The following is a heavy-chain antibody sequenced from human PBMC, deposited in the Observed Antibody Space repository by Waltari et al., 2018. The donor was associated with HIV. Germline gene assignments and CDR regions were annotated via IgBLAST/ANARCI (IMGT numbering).Heavy chain of an antibody. CDR3: ARREATVVRGVYYYGMDV. CDR2: IHSDGSST. J-gene: IGHJ6*02. Sequence: GGGLVQPGGSLRLSCAASGFTFRSYWMHWVRQAPGKGLVWVSRIHSDGSSTSYADFVKGRFTISRDNAKNTLYLEMNSLRAEDTAVYYCARREATVVRGVYYYGMDVWGQGTTVTVSS. V-gene: IGHV3-74*02. CDR1: GFTFRSYW. D-gene: IGHD3-10*01.